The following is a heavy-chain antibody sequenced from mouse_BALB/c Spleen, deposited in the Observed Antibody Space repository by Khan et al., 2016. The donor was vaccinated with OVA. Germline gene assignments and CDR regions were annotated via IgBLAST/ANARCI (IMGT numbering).Heavy chain of an antibody. Sequence: EVQLLETGPELVKPGASVKISCKASGYSFTGYFIHWVMQSHGKSLEWIGRINPHIGETFYNQKFRGKATLTVDESSSTAHMELRSLASEDSAVYFCARIYGSDFDYWGQGTTLTVSS. D-gene: IGHD1-1*01. CDR3: ARIYGSDFDY. CDR1: GYSFTGYF. CDR2: INPHIGET. J-gene: IGHJ2*01. V-gene: IGHV1-20*02.